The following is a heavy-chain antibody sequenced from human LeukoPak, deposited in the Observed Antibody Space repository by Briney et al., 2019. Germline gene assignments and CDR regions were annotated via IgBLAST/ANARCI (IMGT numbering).Heavy chain of an antibody. V-gene: IGHV3-48*03. CDR3: ARLNPASYDILTGYSY. Sequence: PGGSLRLSCAASGFTFSSYEMNWVRQAPGKGLEWVSYISSSGSTIYYADSVKGRFTIFRDNAKNSLYLQMNSLRAEDTAVYYCARLNPASYDILTGYSYWGQGTLVTVSS. D-gene: IGHD3-9*01. J-gene: IGHJ4*02. CDR1: GFTFSSYE. CDR2: ISSSGSTI.